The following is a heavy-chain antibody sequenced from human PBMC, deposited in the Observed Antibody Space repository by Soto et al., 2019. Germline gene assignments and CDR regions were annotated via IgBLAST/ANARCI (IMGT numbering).Heavy chain of an antibody. J-gene: IGHJ5*02. D-gene: IGHD6-6*01. CDR2: MNPNSGNT. V-gene: IGHV1-8*01. Sequence: GASVKVSCKASGYTFTSYDLNWVRQATGQGLEWMGWMNPNSGNTGYAQKFQGRVTMTRNTSISTAYMELSSLRSEDTAVYYCARRSIAARRSNWFDPWGQGTLVTVSS. CDR1: GYTFTSYD. CDR3: ARRSIAARRSNWFDP.